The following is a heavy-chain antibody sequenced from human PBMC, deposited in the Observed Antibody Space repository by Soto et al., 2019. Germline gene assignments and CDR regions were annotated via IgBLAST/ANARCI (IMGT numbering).Heavy chain of an antibody. D-gene: IGHD6-13*01. CDR2: ISGSGGST. V-gene: IGHV3-23*01. CDR1: GFTFSSYA. J-gene: IGHJ4*02. CDR3: AKDSSSGGAWPLFDY. Sequence: GGSLRLSCAASGFTFSSYAMSWVRQAPGKGLEWVSAISGSGGSTYYADSVKGRFTISRDNSKNTLYLQMNSLRAEDTAVYYCAKDSSSGGAWPLFDYWGQGTLVTVSS.